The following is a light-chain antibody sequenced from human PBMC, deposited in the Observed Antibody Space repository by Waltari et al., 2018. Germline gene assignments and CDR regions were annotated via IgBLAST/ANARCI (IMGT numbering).Light chain of an antibody. CDR3: QHYYTSPPT. CDR2: WSS. J-gene: IGKJ4*01. CDR1: QSVLSSSDNKNY. Sequence: DIVMTQSPDSLAVSLGERATINCKSSQSVLSSSDNKNYLAWYQQKQRQPPKLFIYWSSTRESGVPDRFSGSGSGTDFALTISSLQAEDVAVYYCQHYYTSPPTFGGGTKVEIK. V-gene: IGKV4-1*01.